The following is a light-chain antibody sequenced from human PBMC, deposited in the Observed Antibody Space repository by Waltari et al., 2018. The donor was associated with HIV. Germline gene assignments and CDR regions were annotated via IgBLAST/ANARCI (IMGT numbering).Light chain of an antibody. V-gene: IGLV1-51*01. Sequence: QSVLTQPPSVSAAPGQKVVISCSGSSSNIGNNYLSWFQQLPGTAPKFIIFDNNKRPSGIPDRVSGSRSGTSATLTITGLQTGDEADYYCGTWDTSLSAEVFGGGTKVTVL. J-gene: IGLJ3*02. CDR1: SSNIGNNY. CDR2: DNN. CDR3: GTWDTSLSAEV.